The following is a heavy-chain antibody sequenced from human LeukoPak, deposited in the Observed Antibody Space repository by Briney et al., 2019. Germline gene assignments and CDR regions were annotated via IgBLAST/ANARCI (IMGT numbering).Heavy chain of an antibody. CDR1: GGSISSSIYY. V-gene: IGHV4-39*01. CDR2: MYYSWRT. Sequence: PSETLSLTCPVSGGSISSSIYYWGWIRQPPGKGLEWFGSMYYSWRTHYNPSLKSRVTISVDTSKNQFSLKQSSVTAADTAVYYCASQLGGYCSSTSCYIEESWYDPWGQGTLVTVSS. J-gene: IGHJ5*02. D-gene: IGHD2-2*02. CDR3: ASQLGGYCSSTSCYIEESWYDP.